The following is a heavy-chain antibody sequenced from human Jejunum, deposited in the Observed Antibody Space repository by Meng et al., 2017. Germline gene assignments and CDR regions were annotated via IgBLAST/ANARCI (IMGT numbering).Heavy chain of an antibody. CDR2: IKDSGST. CDR3: VDSKWSANY. Sequence: LWGPVLLNLSAPLSFTCAVYGGSFSVHYWTGIRQPPGKGLEWIGEIKDSGSTHYNPSLGSRVTISVDTSKSQFSLKLISVTAADTGVYYCVDSKWSANYWGQGTLVTVSS. D-gene: IGHD3-3*01. J-gene: IGHJ4*02. V-gene: IGHV4-34*01. CDR1: GGSFSVHY.